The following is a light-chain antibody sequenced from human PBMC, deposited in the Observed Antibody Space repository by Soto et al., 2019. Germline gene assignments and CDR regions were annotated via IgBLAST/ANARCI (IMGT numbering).Light chain of an antibody. CDR2: DVS. CDR1: SSDVGGYNY. Sequence: QSALTQPASVSGSPGQSITISCTGTSSDVGGYNYVSWYQQHPGKAPKLMIYDVSNRPSGVSNRFSGSKSGNTASLTISGLQAEDQDDYYCSSYTSSSTLVFGGGTQVTVL. J-gene: IGLJ2*01. CDR3: SSYTSSSTLV. V-gene: IGLV2-14*01.